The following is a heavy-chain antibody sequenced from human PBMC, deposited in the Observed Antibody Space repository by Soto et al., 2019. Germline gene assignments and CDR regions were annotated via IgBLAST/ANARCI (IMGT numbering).Heavy chain of an antibody. Sequence: SETLSLTCTVSGGSIISSNCWILVRDPPGKGLEWIGEIYHSGSTNYNPSLKSRVTISVDKSKNQFSLKLNSVTAADTAVYYCARGWGIAAAGSDYWGQGTLVTVSS. J-gene: IGHJ4*02. CDR2: IYHSGST. V-gene: IGHV4-4*02. CDR3: ARGWGIAAAGSDY. D-gene: IGHD6-13*01. CDR1: GGSIISSNC.